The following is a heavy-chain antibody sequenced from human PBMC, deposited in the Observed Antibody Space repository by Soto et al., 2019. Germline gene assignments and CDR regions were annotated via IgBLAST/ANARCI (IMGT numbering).Heavy chain of an antibody. V-gene: IGHV4-31*03. CDR3: ARVSRGTAWIFDY. CDR1: GGSISSGGYY. D-gene: IGHD3-16*01. Sequence: SETLSLTCTVSGGSISSGGYYWSWIRQHPGKGLEWIGYIYYSGSTYYNPSLKSRVTISVDTSKNQFSLKLSSVTAADTAVYYCARVSRGTAWIFDYWGQGTLVTVSS. CDR2: IYYSGST. J-gene: IGHJ4*02.